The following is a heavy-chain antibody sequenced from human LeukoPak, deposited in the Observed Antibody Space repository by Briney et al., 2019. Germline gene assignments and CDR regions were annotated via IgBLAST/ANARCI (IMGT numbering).Heavy chain of an antibody. CDR1: GYSFTSNY. CDR2: IYPRDGST. CDR3: ARDQEAFDY. J-gene: IGHJ4*02. Sequence: SVKVSCKASGYSFTSNYIHWVRQAPGQGLEWMGMIYPRDGSTSYAQKFQGRVTVTRDTSTSTVHMELSGLRSEDTAVYYCARDQEAFDYWGQGTLVTVSS. V-gene: IGHV1-46*01.